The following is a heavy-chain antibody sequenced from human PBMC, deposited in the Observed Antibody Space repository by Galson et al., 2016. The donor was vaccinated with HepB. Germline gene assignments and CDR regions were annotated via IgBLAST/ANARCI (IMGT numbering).Heavy chain of an antibody. D-gene: IGHD3-10*01. J-gene: IGHJ4*02. CDR3: AKDLYGSGSSIDY. V-gene: IGHV3-30*18. Sequence: SLRLSCAASGFTFSNYGMHWVRQAPGKGLEWVAGMSYDGTNKYYADSVKGRFTISRDTSKNTLYLQMNSLRAEDTAVYYCAKDLYGSGSSIDYWGQGTLVTVSS. CDR2: MSYDGTNK. CDR1: GFTFSNYG.